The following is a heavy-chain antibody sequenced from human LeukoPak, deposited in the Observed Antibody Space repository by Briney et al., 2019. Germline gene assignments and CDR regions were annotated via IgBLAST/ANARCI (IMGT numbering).Heavy chain of an antibody. CDR3: AKALWFGASPGYYFDY. J-gene: IGHJ4*02. D-gene: IGHD3-10*01. Sequence: PGGSLRLSCAASGFTFSSYAMSWVRQAPGKGLEWVSAISGSGGSTYYADSVKGRFTISRDNSKNTLYLQMNSLRAEDTAVYYCAKALWFGASPGYYFDYWGQGTLVTVSS. V-gene: IGHV3-23*01. CDR1: GFTFSSYA. CDR2: ISGSGGST.